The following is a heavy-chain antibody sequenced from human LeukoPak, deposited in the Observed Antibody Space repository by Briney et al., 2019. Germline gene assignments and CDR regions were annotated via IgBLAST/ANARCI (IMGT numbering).Heavy chain of an antibody. J-gene: IGHJ4*02. V-gene: IGHV4-34*01. CDR1: GGSFSGYY. D-gene: IGHD4-11*01. Sequence: SETLSLTCAVYGGSFSGYYWSWIRRPPGKGLEWIGEINHSGSTNYNPSLKSRVTISVDTSKNQFSLKLSSVTAADTAVYYCARLKFTVTDYYFDYWGQGTLVIVSS. CDR3: ARLKFTVTDYYFDY. CDR2: INHSGST.